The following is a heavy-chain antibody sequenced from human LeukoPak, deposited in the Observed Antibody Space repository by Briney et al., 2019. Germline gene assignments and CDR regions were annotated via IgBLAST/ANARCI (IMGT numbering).Heavy chain of an antibody. J-gene: IGHJ4*02. CDR1: GGSISSYY. CDR2: IYYSGST. Sequence: SETLSLTCTVSGGSISSYYWSWIRQPPGKGLEWIGYIYYSGSTNYNPSLKSRVTISVDTSKNQFSLKLGSVTAADTAVYYCASEIAVAGRGFDYWGQGTLVTVSS. V-gene: IGHV4-59*12. D-gene: IGHD6-19*01. CDR3: ASEIAVAGRGFDY.